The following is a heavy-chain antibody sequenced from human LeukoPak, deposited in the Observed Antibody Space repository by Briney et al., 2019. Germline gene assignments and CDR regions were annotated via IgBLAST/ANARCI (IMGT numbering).Heavy chain of an antibody. Sequence: SETLSLTCTVSGGSMSTYPWTWIRQPPGKGLEWIGYIYNSGSTNYNPSLKSRVTISVDTSKNEFSLKLSSVTAADTAVYYCASGSPWFDPWGQGTLVTVSS. J-gene: IGHJ5*02. CDR2: IYNSGST. CDR3: ASGSPWFDP. V-gene: IGHV4-59*08. CDR1: GGSMSTYP. D-gene: IGHD6-13*01.